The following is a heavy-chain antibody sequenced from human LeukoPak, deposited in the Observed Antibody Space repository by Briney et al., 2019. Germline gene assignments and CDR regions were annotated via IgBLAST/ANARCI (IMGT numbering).Heavy chain of an antibody. J-gene: IGHJ4*02. CDR1: GYTFTGYY. CDR2: INPNSGGT. D-gene: IGHD5-18*01. V-gene: IGHV1-2*02. CDR3: ARSVRGYNYGPYYFDY. Sequence: ASVKVSCKASGYTFTGYYIHWVRQAPGQGLEWMGWINPNSGGTNYAQKFQGRVTMTRDTSISTAYMELNRPRSDDTAVYYCARSVRGYNYGPYYFDYWGQGTLVTVSS.